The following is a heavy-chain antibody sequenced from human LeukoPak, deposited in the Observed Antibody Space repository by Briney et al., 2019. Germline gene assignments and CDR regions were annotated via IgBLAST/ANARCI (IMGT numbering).Heavy chain of an antibody. CDR1: GYTFTGYY. D-gene: IGHD3-22*01. J-gene: IGHJ4*02. CDR3: ARDYYDSSGYYY. V-gene: IGHV1-2*02. Sequence: ASVKVSCKASGYTFTGYYMHWVRQAPGRGLEWMGWINPNSGGTNYAQKFQGRVTMTRDTSISTVYMELSRLRSDDTAVYYCARDYYDSSGYYYWGQGTLVTVSS. CDR2: INPNSGGT.